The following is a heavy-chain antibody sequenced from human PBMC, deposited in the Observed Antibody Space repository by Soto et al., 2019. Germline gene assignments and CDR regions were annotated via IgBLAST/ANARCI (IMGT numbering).Heavy chain of an antibody. J-gene: IGHJ2*01. Sequence: PGGSLRLSCAASGFTFSSYAMSWVRQAPGKGLEWVSAISGSGGSTYYADSVKGRFTISRDNSKNTLYLQMNSLRAEDTAVYYCAKVPPPGSTVPRYFDLWGRGTLVTVSS. D-gene: IGHD3-10*01. CDR1: GFTFSSYA. CDR2: ISGSGGST. CDR3: AKVPPPGSTVPRYFDL. V-gene: IGHV3-23*01.